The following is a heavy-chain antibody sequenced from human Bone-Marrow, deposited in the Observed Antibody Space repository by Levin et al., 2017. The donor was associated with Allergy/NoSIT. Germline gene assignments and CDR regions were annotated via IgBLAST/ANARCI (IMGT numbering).Heavy chain of an antibody. CDR1: GFSFTTTGVG. J-gene: IGHJ4*02. Sequence: SGPTLVKPTQTLTLTCTFSGFSFTTTGVGVGWIREPPGKALEWLGVIHWNDDKRYSPSLMSRLTITKDPSKNQVVLTMTKMDPVDTATYYCAHRLLGYCSGTSCYGFDYWGQGTLVTVSS. CDR2: IHWNDDK. D-gene: IGHD2-2*01. CDR3: AHRLLGYCSGTSCYGFDY. V-gene: IGHV2-5*01.